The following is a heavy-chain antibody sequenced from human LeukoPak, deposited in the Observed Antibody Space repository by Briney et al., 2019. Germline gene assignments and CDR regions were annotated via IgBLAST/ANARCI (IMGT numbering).Heavy chain of an antibody. Sequence: GGSLRLSCAASGFTFSSYWMHWVRQAPGKGLVWVSRINTDGGSTRYADSVEGRFTISRDNAKNTLYLQMNSLRAEDTAVYYCAKWDCSSSSCDEYFQHWGQGTLVTVSS. D-gene: IGHD2-2*01. V-gene: IGHV3-74*01. CDR2: INTDGGST. J-gene: IGHJ1*01. CDR3: AKWDCSSSSCDEYFQH. CDR1: GFTFSSYW.